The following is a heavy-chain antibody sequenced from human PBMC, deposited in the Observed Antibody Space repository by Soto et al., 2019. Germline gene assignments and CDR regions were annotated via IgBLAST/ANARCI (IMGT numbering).Heavy chain of an antibody. J-gene: IGHJ3*02. Sequence: GGSLRLSCAASGFTFSSYAMSWVRQAPGKGLEWVSAISGSGGSTYYADSVKGRFTIPRDNSKNTLYLQMNSLRAEDTAVYYCAKDMVIVGAPDAFDIWGQGTMVTVSS. D-gene: IGHD1-26*01. CDR1: GFTFSSYA. CDR2: ISGSGGST. V-gene: IGHV3-23*01. CDR3: AKDMVIVGAPDAFDI.